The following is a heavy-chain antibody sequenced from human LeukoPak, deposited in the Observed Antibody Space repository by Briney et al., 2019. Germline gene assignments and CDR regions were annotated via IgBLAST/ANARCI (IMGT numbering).Heavy chain of an antibody. V-gene: IGHV3-74*03. CDR1: GFTFRNHW. CDR2: MRSDGSST. Sequence: GGSLRLSCAASGFTFRNHWMHWVRPTPGKGLGWVSRMRSDGSSTTYADSVKGRFTISRDNAKNSLYLEMNCLRAEDTAVYYCARVLRDYYFDQWGQGTLVTVSS. J-gene: IGHJ4*02. D-gene: IGHD3-9*01. CDR3: ARVLRDYYFDQ.